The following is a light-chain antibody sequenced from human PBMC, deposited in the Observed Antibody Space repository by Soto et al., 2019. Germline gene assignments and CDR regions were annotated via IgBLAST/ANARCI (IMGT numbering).Light chain of an antibody. CDR3: LSYDCSLRLSV. Sequence: QSVLTQPPSVSGAPGQRVTISCSGSSSNIGAGYDVHWYQQLPGTAPRLLIYVSRNRPSGVPDRFSGSKSGTSASLAITGLQTDDVADYYCLSYDCSLRLSVFGGGTKLTVL. J-gene: IGLJ3*02. CDR2: VSR. CDR1: SSNIGAGYD. V-gene: IGLV1-40*01.